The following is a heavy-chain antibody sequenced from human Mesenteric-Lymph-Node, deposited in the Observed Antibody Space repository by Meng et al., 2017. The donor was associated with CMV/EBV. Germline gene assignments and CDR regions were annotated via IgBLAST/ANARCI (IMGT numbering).Heavy chain of an antibody. CDR3: AKDLRYCSSTSCSPGYFDY. CDR1: GFTFSSYG. D-gene: IGHD2-2*01. Sequence: GESLKISCAASGFTFSSYGMHWVRQAPGKGLEWVAFIRYDGSNKYYADSVKGRFTISRDNSKNTLYLQMNSLRAEDTAVYYCAKDLRYCSSTSCSPGYFDYWGQGTLVTVSS. J-gene: IGHJ4*02. V-gene: IGHV3-30*02. CDR2: IRYDGSNK.